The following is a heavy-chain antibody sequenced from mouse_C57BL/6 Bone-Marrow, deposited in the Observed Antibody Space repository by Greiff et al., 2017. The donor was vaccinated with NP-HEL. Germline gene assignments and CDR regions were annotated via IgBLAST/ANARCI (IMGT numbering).Heavy chain of an antibody. D-gene: IGHD1-1*01. Sequence: EVHLVESEGGLVQPGSSMKLSCTASGFTFSDYYMAWVRQVPEKGLEWVANINYDGSSTYYLDSLKSRFIISRDNAKNILYLQMSSLKSEDTATYYCARGYGSLYAMDYWGQGTSVTVSS. CDR3: ARGYGSLYAMDY. CDR1: GFTFSDYY. CDR2: INYDGSST. V-gene: IGHV5-16*01. J-gene: IGHJ4*01.